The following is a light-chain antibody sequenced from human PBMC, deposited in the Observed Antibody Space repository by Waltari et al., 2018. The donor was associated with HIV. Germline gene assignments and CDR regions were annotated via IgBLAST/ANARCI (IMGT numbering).Light chain of an antibody. V-gene: IGLV1-40*01. CDR3: QAFDISLGGFYV. CDR1: RSNIGTLYG. CDR2: GDN. Sequence: QTVLTQPPSVPVAPGQRVPIYCSGTRSNIGTLYGLNWYQQLPGAAPKLLIYGDNNRPSGVPDRFSGSKSGTSASLAITGLQPEDEADYYCQAFDISLGGFYVFGSGTKVTVL. J-gene: IGLJ1*01.